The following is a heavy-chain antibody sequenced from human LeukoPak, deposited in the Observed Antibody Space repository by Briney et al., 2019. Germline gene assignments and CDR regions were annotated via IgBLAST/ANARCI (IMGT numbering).Heavy chain of an antibody. Sequence: GGSLRLSCAASGFTFSSYAMHWVRQAPGKGLEWVAVISYNGSNKYYADSVKGRFTISRDNAKNTLNLQMNSLRAEDTAVYYCARDLGQYYDTSDNWFDPWGQGTLVTVSS. CDR2: ISYNGSNK. CDR3: ARDLGQYYDTSDNWFDP. V-gene: IGHV3-30*04. J-gene: IGHJ5*02. D-gene: IGHD3-22*01. CDR1: GFTFSSYA.